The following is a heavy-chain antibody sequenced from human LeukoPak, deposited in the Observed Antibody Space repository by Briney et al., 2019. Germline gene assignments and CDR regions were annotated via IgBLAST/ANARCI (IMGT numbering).Heavy chain of an antibody. V-gene: IGHV4-38-2*02. CDR1: GYSISSGYY. CDR3: ARDLSRGFDP. D-gene: IGHD2/OR15-2a*01. CDR2: IYHSGST. J-gene: IGHJ5*02. Sequence: SETLSLTCTVSGYSISSGYYWGWIRQPPGKGLEWIGSIYHSGSTYYNPSLKSRVTISVDTSKNQFSLKLSSVTAADTAVYYCARDLSRGFDPWGQGTLVTVSS.